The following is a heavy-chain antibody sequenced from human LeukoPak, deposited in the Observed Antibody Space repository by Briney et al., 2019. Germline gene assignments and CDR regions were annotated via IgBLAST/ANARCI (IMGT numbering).Heavy chain of an antibody. CDR3: AKAFTWGDFDAFDI. CDR2: ISGSGSGGST. D-gene: IGHD2-21*02. Sequence: PGGSLRLSCAASGFTFSSYAMSWVRQSPGKGLEWVSAISGSGSGGSTYYADSVKGRFTISRDNSKNTLYLQMNSLRAEDTAVYYCAKAFTWGDFDAFDIWGQGTMVTVSS. V-gene: IGHV3-23*01. J-gene: IGHJ3*02. CDR1: GFTFSSYA.